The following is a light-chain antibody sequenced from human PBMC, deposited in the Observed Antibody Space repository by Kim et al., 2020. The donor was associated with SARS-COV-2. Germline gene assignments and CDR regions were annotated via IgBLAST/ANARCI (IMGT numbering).Light chain of an antibody. J-gene: IGKJ5*01. CDR2: GAS. CDR1: QSLSGRH. Sequence: PEEAATLSCRPSQSLSGRHLAWYQQKPGQAPRLLIYGASSRAPGIPDRFRGSGSGTDFTLSISRLEPEDFAVYYCQQYGSSPKITFGQGTRLEIK. CDR3: QQYGSSPKIT. V-gene: IGKV3-20*01.